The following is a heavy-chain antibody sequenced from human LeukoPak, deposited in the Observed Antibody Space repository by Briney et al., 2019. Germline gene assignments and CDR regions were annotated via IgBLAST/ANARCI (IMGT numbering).Heavy chain of an antibody. CDR1: GFTFSGSA. CDR3: TRRYGGTIPDMDV. V-gene: IGHV3-73*01. J-gene: IGHJ6*03. D-gene: IGHD2-15*01. CDR2: IRSKANSYAT. Sequence: GGSLRLSCAASGFTFSGSAMHWVRQASGEGLEWVVRIRSKANSYATAYAAAVKGRVTISRDDSKNTGDVQMNSLKTEDTAVYSCTRRYGGTIPDMDVWGKGTTVTVSS.